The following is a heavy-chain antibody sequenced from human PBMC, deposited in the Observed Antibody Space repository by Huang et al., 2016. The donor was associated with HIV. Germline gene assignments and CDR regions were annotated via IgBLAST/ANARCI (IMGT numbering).Heavy chain of an antibody. CDR1: GFTLSDYA. CDR3: ARFGKRLPMLRGEDVIGDI. J-gene: IGHJ3*02. V-gene: IGHV3-30-3*01. CDR2: ISYDGNDK. Sequence: QVQLVESGGGVVQPGRSLRLSCAASGFTLSDYAIHWVRQAPGKGLEWWALISYDGNDKVYSYSVRGRFTISRNNFNNTLYLQMNSLRHEDTALYYCARFGKRLPMLRGEDVIGDIWGQGTMVIVSS. D-gene: IGHD3-10*01.